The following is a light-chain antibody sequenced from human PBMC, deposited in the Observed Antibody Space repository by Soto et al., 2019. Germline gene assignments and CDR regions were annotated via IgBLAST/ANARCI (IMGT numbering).Light chain of an antibody. CDR1: QSVSSSY. Sequence: DIVLMQSPGTLTLSPGERATLSCRASQSVSSSYLAWYQQKPGQAPRLLIYGASSRATGIPDRFSGSGSGTDFTLTISRLEPEDFAVYYCQQYGSSPTFGQGTRWISN. CDR3: QQYGSSPT. V-gene: IGKV3-20*01. J-gene: IGKJ1*01. CDR2: GAS.